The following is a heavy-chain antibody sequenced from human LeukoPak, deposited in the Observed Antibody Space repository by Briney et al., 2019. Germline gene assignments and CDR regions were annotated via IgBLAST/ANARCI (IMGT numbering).Heavy chain of an antibody. V-gene: IGHV3-7*03. CDR2: IKQDGSEK. Sequence: GGSLRLSCAASGFTFSSYWMSWVRQAPGKGLEWVANIKQDGSEKYYVDSVKGRFTISRDNAKNSLYLQMNSLRSDDTAVYYCARVVTTVTTGSIWETDYWGQGTLVTVSS. CDR1: GFTFSSYW. J-gene: IGHJ4*02. CDR3: ARVVTTVTTGSIWETDY. D-gene: IGHD4-17*01.